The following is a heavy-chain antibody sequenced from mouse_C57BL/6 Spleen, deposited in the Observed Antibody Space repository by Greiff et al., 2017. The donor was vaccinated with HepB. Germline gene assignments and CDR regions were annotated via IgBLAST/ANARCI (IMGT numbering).Heavy chain of an antibody. CDR2: IYPGDGDT. J-gene: IGHJ2*01. Sequence: VKLMESGPELVKPGASVKISCKASGYAFSSSWMNWVKQRPGKGLEWIGRIYPGDGDTNYNGKFKGKATLTADKSSSTAYMQLSSLTSEDSAVYFCARWGITSFDYWGQGTTLTVSS. CDR1: GYAFSSSW. CDR3: ARWGITSFDY. V-gene: IGHV1-82*01. D-gene: IGHD1-1*01.